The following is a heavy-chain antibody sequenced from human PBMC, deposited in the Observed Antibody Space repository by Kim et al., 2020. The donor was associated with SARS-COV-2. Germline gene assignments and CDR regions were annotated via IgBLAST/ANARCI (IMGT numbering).Heavy chain of an antibody. Sequence: SETLSLTCAVYGGSFSGYYWSWIRQPPGKGLEWIGEINHSGSTNYNPSLKSRVTISVDTSKNQFSLKLSSVTAADTAVYYCARQGSSGWYSSWFDPWGQGTLVTVAS. CDR2: INHSGST. CDR3: ARQGSSGWYSSWFDP. D-gene: IGHD6-19*01. V-gene: IGHV4-34*01. CDR1: GGSFSGYY. J-gene: IGHJ5*02.